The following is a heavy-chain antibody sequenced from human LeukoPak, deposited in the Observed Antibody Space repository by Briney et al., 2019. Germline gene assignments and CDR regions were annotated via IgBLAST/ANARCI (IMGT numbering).Heavy chain of an antibody. J-gene: IGHJ4*02. CDR1: DYSVSNSYY. V-gene: IGHV4-38-2*02. CDR2: AHHSGIT. D-gene: IGHD3-3*01. Sequence: SETLSLTCTVSDYSVSNSYYWGWIRQPPGKGLEWIGNAHHSGITNYNPSLKSRVSISIDTSKNQFSLKLTSLEAADTAVYYCAREGPIQFLEQIDFWGQGSLVTVSS. CDR3: AREGPIQFLEQIDF.